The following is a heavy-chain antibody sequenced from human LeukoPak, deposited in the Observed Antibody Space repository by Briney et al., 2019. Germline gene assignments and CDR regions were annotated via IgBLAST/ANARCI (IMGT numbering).Heavy chain of an antibody. J-gene: IGHJ4*02. D-gene: IGHD2-8*01. Sequence: GGSLRLSCAASGFTFSNYNFYWVRQAPGKGLEWVSSISSTSSYIYYADSMKGRFTISRDNAKNSLYLQMNSLRAEDTAVYYCARGGYCTNGVCYLDYFDYWGQGTLVTVSS. CDR3: ARGGYCTNGVCYLDYFDY. V-gene: IGHV3-21*01. CDR2: ISSTSSYI. CDR1: GFTFSNYN.